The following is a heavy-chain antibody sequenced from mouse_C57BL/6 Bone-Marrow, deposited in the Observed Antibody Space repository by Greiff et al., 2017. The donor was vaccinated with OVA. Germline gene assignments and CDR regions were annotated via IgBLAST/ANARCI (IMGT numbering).Heavy chain of an antibody. CDR3: ARDSDWYFDV. V-gene: IGHV3-6*01. CDR1: GYSITSGYY. J-gene: IGHJ1*03. Sequence: EVKLLESGPGLVKPSQSLSLTCSVTGYSITSGYYWTWIRQFPGNKLEWMGYISYDGSNNYNPSLKKRISITRDTSKNQFFLKLNSVTTEDTATYYCARDSDWYFDVCGTGTTVTVSS. CDR2: ISYDGSN.